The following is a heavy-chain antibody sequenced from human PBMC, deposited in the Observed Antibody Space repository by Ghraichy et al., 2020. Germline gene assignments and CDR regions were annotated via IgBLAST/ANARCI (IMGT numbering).Heavy chain of an antibody. Sequence: ASVKVSCKASGYTFTSYDINWVRQATGQGLEWMGWMNPNSDNTGYAQKFQGRVTMTRNTSISTAYMELRSLRSEDTAVYYCARGRATVTTSDHDYYFDYWGQGTLVTVSS. V-gene: IGHV1-8*01. CDR3: ARGRATVTTSDHDYYFDY. J-gene: IGHJ4*02. D-gene: IGHD4-11*01. CDR2: MNPNSDNT. CDR1: GYTFTSYD.